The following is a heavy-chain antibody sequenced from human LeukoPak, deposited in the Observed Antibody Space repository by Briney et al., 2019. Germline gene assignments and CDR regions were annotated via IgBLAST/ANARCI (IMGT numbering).Heavy chain of an antibody. Sequence: GGSLRLSCAASGFTFSSYSMNWVRQAPGKGLEWVSSISSSSSYIYYADSVKGRFTISRDNAKNSLYLQMNSLRAEDTAVYYCARDWAGMTAPGPFDYWGQGTLVTVSS. CDR1: GFTFSSYS. CDR3: ARDWAGMTAPGPFDY. CDR2: ISSSSSYI. V-gene: IGHV3-21*01. J-gene: IGHJ4*02. D-gene: IGHD6-13*01.